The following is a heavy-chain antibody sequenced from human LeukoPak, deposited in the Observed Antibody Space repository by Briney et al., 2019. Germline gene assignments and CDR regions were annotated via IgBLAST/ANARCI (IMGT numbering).Heavy chain of an antibody. Sequence: SEALSLTCTHSGGSLSSYFWSWIRQPPREGLEWIGRIYTSGGTNYNPSLKSRVTMSVDTSKNQFSLKLSSVTAADTAVYYCARDRGHLDYWGQGTLVTVSS. CDR1: GGSLSSYF. D-gene: IGHD3-10*01. CDR2: IYTSGGT. V-gene: IGHV4-4*07. J-gene: IGHJ4*02. CDR3: ARDRGHLDY.